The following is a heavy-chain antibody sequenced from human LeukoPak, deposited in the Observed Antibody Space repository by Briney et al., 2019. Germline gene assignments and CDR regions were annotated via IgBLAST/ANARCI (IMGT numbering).Heavy chain of an antibody. J-gene: IGHJ4*02. CDR3: AREVPYSSGWFWGY. CDR2: INPNSGGT. Sequence: ASVKVSCKASGYTFTNYYMHWVRQAPGQGLEWMGWINPNSGGTNYAQKFQGRVTMTRDTSISTAYMELSRMRYDDTAVYYCAREVPYSSGWFWGYWGQGTLVTVSS. V-gene: IGHV1-2*02. D-gene: IGHD6-19*01. CDR1: GYTFTNYY.